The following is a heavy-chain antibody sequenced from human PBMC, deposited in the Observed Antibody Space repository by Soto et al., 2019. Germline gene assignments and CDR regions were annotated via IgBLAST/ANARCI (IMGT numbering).Heavy chain of an antibody. CDR1: GGSISSGGAISSNSYS. V-gene: IGHV4-30-2*01. CDR3: ARAPAIAHWYFDL. Sequence: QLQLQESGSGLVKPSQTLSLTCAVSGGSISSGGAISSNSYSWNWIRQPPGKGLEWIGSIYESGNTYYSPSLKSRVSISVDRSKNQFSLNLSSVTAAATAVYYCARAPAIAHWYFDLWGRGTLATVSS. CDR2: IYESGNT. J-gene: IGHJ2*01. D-gene: IGHD2-21*02.